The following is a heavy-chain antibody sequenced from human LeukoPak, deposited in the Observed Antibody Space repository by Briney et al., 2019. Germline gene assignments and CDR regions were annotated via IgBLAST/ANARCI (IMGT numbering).Heavy chain of an antibody. J-gene: IGHJ6*03. Sequence: SETLSLTCTVSGGSISSHNYYWDWIRQPPGKGLEWIGSIYYSGDTYYDPSLKSRVTIFADTSENEFSLDVSSVTAADTAVYYCARLGGQRWLTGFVGDYYYMDVWGKGTTVTVSS. CDR1: GGSISSHNYY. V-gene: IGHV4-39*01. D-gene: IGHD6-19*01. CDR3: ARLGGQRWLTGFVGDYYYMDV. CDR2: IYYSGDT.